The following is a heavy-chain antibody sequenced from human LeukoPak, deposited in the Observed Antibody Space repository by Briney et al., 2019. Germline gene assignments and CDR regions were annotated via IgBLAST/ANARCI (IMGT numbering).Heavy chain of an antibody. J-gene: IGHJ4*02. CDR2: IFYSGST. CDR3: ARQGVGATDF. D-gene: IGHD1-26*01. Sequence: SQTLSLTCSVSGGSINSYGYYWAWIRQPPGKRPEWIGSIFYSGSTHYNPSLQSRITISADTSKGQFSLKLSSVTAADTAVYYCARQGVGATDFWGQGSLVTVSS. V-gene: IGHV4-39*01. CDR1: GGSINSYGYY.